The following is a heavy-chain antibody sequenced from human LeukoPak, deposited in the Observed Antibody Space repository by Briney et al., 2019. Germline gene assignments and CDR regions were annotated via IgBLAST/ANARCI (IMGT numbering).Heavy chain of an antibody. Sequence: SETLSLTCTVSGGSISSGSYCWNWIRQPAGKGLEWIGRIYTSGSTNYNPSLKSRVTISIDTSKNQFSLKLSSVTAADTAVYYCAGEGYNYNWGQGTLVTVSS. CDR3: AGEGYNYN. D-gene: IGHD5-24*01. J-gene: IGHJ4*02. CDR2: IYTSGST. CDR1: GGSISSGSYC. V-gene: IGHV4-61*02.